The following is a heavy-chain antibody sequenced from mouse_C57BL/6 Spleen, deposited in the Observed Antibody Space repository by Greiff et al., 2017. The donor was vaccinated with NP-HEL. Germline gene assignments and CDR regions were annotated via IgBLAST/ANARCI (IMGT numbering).Heavy chain of an antibody. J-gene: IGHJ2*01. CDR3: ARRARDYLDY. Sequence: VQGVESGAELARPGASVKLSCKASGYTFTSYGISWVKQRPGQGLEWIGEIYPRSGNTYYNEKFKGKATLTADKSSSTAYMELRSLTSEDAAVYFCARRARDYLDYWGQGTTLTVSS. V-gene: IGHV1-81*01. CDR1: GYTFTSYG. CDR2: IYPRSGNT.